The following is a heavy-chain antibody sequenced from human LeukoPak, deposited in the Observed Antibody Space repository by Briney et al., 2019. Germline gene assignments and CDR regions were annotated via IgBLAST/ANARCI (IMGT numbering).Heavy chain of an antibody. Sequence: PSETLSLTCAVYGGSFSGYYWSWIRQPPGKGLEWTGEINHSGSTNYNPSLKSRVTISVDTSKNQFSLKLSSVTAADTAVYYCARQRGRDWGQGTLVTVSS. D-gene: IGHD3-10*01. CDR1: GGSFSGYY. J-gene: IGHJ4*02. CDR3: ARQRGRD. V-gene: IGHV4-34*01. CDR2: INHSGST.